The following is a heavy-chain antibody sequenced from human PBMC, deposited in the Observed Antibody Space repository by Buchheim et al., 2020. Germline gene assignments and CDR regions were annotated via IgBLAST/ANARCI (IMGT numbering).Heavy chain of an antibody. CDR1: GFTFSYYN. V-gene: IGHV3-30*18. J-gene: IGHJ3*01. CDR2: ISYDGSKK. CDR3: AKVGGVAARQDFNDAFDL. D-gene: IGHD6-6*01. Sequence: QVQLVESGGGVVQPGGSLRLSCAASGFTFSYYNMHWVRQAPGKGLEWVAVISYDGSKKYHEDSVKGRFTISRDNSKNTLFLQMHSLRVKDTALYYCAKVGGVAARQDFNDAFDLWGQGT.